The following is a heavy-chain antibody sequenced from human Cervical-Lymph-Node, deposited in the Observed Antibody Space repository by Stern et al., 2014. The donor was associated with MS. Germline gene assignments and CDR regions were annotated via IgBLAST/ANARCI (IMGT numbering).Heavy chain of an antibody. CDR2: INPSGST. J-gene: IGHJ6*02. V-gene: IGHV4-34*01. CDR3: ARAREQQLANYYYYGMDV. D-gene: IGHD6-13*01. CDR1: GGSFSGYY. Sequence: QVQLQQWGAGLLKPSETLSLTCAVYGGSFSGYYWSWIRQPPGKGLEWIGEINPSGSTNYNPSLKSRVTISVDTSKNQFSLKLSSVTAADTAVYYCARAREQQLANYYYYGMDVWGQGTTVTVSS.